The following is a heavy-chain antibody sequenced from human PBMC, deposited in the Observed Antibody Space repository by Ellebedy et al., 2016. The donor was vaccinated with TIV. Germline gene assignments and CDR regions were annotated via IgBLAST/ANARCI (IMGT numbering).Heavy chain of an antibody. Sequence: SETLSLXXAVYGGSFSGYYWSWIRQPPGKGLEWIGEINHSGSTNYNPSLKSRVTISVDTSKNQFSLKLSSVTAADTAVYYCARGRGRGGMDVWGQGTTVTVSS. D-gene: IGHD3-10*01. CDR3: ARGRGRGGMDV. CDR2: INHSGST. V-gene: IGHV4-34*01. CDR1: GGSFSGYY. J-gene: IGHJ6*02.